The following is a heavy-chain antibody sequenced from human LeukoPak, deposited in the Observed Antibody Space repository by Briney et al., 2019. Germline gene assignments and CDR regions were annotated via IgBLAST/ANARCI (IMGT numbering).Heavy chain of an antibody. D-gene: IGHD3-10*01. CDR1: GGSISSSNW. CDR2: IFHSGST. Sequence: SETLSLTCAVSGGSISSSNWWSWVRQPPGKGLEWIGEIFHSGSTNYSPSLKSRVTMSVDKSKNQFSLKLSSVTAADTAVYYCARDSRYYDSGSYYIYWGQGTLVTVSS. V-gene: IGHV4-4*02. J-gene: IGHJ4*02. CDR3: ARDSRYYDSGSYYIY.